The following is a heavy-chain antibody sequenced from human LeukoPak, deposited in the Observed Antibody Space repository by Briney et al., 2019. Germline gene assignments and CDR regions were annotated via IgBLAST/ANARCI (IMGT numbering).Heavy chain of an antibody. J-gene: IGHJ6*03. Sequence: SETLSLTCTVSGGSISSSSYYWGWIRQPPGKGLEWIGSIYYSGSTYYNPSLKSRVTISVDTSKNQFSLKLSSVTAADTAVYYCARAGEDDDYYYYYMDVWGKGTTVTVSS. D-gene: IGHD4-17*01. CDR1: GGSISSSSYY. CDR2: IYYSGST. V-gene: IGHV4-39*07. CDR3: ARAGEDDDYYYYYMDV.